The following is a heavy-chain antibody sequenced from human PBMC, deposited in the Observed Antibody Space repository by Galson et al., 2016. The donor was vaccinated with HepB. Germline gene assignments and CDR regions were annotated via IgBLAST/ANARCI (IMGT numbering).Heavy chain of an antibody. D-gene: IGHD6-19*01. CDR3: AKPHAGYTSGHGGAVDI. V-gene: IGHV3-74*01. Sequence: SLRLSCAASGFTFTNYWIHWVRQAPGKGLVWVSGINNDGSSTFYADSVKGRFTISRDNSKNTLYLQMNSLRAEDTAIYYCAKPHAGYTSGHGGAVDIWGQGKMVTVSS. CDR2: INNDGSST. CDR1: GFTFTNYW. J-gene: IGHJ3*02.